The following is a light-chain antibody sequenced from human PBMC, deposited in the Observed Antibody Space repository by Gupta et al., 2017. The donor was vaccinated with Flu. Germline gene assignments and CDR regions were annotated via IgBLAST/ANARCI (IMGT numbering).Light chain of an antibody. CDR2: DAS. CDR3: QHRGDWPPDAT. V-gene: IGKV3-11*01. Sequence: EIVLILSPASLSLSPGERATLSCRAGQYISTSLAWYRHKPGQPPRLLIYDASTRATGIPARFSGSGSGTEFTLTISSLEPEDFAVYYRQHRGDWPPDATFGQGTKVEIK. CDR1: QYISTS. J-gene: IGKJ1*01.